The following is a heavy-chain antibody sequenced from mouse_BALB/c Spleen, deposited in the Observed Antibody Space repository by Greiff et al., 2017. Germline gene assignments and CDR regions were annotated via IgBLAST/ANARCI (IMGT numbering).Heavy chain of an antibody. Sequence: QVQLQQSGAELVRPGTSVKVSCKASGYAFTNYLIEWVKQRPGQGLEWIGVINPGSGGTNYNEKFKGKATLTADKSSSTAYMQLSSLTSDDSAVYFCEREGGYRWYYFDYWGQGTTLTVSS. CDR2: INPGSGGT. D-gene: IGHD2-14*01. CDR3: EREGGYRWYYFDY. V-gene: IGHV1-54*01. J-gene: IGHJ2*01. CDR1: GYAFTNYL.